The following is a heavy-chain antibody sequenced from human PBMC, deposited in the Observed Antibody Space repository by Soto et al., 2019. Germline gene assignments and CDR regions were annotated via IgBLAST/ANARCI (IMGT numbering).Heavy chain of an antibody. J-gene: IGHJ6*02. Sequence: SVKVSCKASGGTFSSYAISWVRQAPGQGLEWMGGITPIFGTANYAQKFQGRVTITADESTSTAYMELSSLRSEDTAVYYCARGVVVVAATSYYYYYGMDVWAQGTTVTVSS. D-gene: IGHD2-15*01. CDR2: ITPIFGTA. V-gene: IGHV1-69*13. CDR3: ARGVVVVAATSYYYYYGMDV. CDR1: GGTFSSYA.